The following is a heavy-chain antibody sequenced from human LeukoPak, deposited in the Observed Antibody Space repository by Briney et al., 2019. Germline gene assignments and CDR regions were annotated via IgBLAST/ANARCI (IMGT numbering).Heavy chain of an antibody. D-gene: IGHD3-10*01. CDR1: GGSISSYY. Sequence: KPSETLSLTCTVSGGSISSYYWSWIRQPAGKGLEWIGRIYTSGSTNYNPSLKSRVTMSVDTSKNQFSLKLSSVTAADTAVYYCASLAGFGELYYYDYWGQGTLVTVSS. V-gene: IGHV4-4*07. CDR2: IYTSGST. J-gene: IGHJ4*02. CDR3: ASLAGFGELYYYDY.